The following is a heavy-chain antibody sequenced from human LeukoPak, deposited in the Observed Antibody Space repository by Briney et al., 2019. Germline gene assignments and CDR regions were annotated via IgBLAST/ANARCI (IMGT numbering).Heavy chain of an antibody. CDR3: ARVGYSSGWYRGDAFDI. CDR2: IKQDGSEK. J-gene: IGHJ3*02. Sequence: GGSLRLSCAASGFTFSSYWMSWVRQAPGKGLEWVANIKQDGSEKYYVDSVKGRFTISRDNAKNSLYLQMNSLKAEDTAVYYCARVGYSSGWYRGDAFDIWGQGTMVTVSS. V-gene: IGHV3-7*01. D-gene: IGHD6-19*01. CDR1: GFTFSSYW.